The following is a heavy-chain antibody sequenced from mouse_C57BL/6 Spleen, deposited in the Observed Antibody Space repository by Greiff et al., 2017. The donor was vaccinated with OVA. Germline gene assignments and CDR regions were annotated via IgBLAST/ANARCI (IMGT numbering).Heavy chain of an antibody. CDR2: ISSGGSYT. V-gene: IGHV5-6*01. CDR3: ARHNWDDY. CDR1: GFTFSSYG. J-gene: IGHJ2*01. Sequence: EVKLMESGGNLVKPGGSLKLSCAASGFTFSSYGMSWVRQTPDKRLEWVATISSGGSYTYYPDSVKGRFTISRDNAKNTLYLQMSSLKSEDTAMYYCARHNWDDYWGQGTTLTVSS. D-gene: IGHD4-1*01.